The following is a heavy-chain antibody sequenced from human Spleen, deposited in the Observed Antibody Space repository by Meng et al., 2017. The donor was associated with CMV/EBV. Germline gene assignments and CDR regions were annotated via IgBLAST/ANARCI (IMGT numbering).Heavy chain of an antibody. D-gene: IGHD1-26*01. J-gene: IGHJ5*02. CDR1: GGSIRGGDYY. V-gene: IGHV4-30-4*08. CDR2: IYYSGST. Sequence: QAQGAGQGLLKPYQSRSFTCTVAGGSIRGGDYYWGWIRQPPGQGLEWIGYIYYSGSTYSNPSLKSRVTISVDTSKNQFSLKLSSVTAADTAVYYCMGATKGNWFDPWGQGTLVTVSS. CDR3: MGATKGNWFDP.